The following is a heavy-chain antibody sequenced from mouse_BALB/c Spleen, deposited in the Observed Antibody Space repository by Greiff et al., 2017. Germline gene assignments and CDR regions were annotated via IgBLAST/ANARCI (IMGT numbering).Heavy chain of an antibody. J-gene: IGHJ2*01. CDR1: GFNIKDYY. V-gene: IGHV14-4*02. Sequence: VQLKQSGAELVRSGASVKLSCTASGFNIKDYYMHWVKQRPEQGLEWIGWIDPENGDTEYAPKFQGKATMTADTSSNTAYLQLSSLTSEDTAVFYCSGTDFDYWGQGTTLTVSS. CDR3: SGTDFDY. CDR2: IDPENGDT.